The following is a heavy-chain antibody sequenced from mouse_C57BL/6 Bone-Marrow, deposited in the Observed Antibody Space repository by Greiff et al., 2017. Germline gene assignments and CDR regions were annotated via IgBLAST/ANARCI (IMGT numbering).Heavy chain of an antibody. V-gene: IGHV1-7*01. CDR1: GYTFTSYW. J-gene: IGHJ4*01. CDR2: INPSSGYT. Sequence: QVQLKQSGAELAKPGASVKLSCKASGYTFTSYWMHWVKQRPGQGLEWIGYINPSSGYTKYNQKFKDKATLPADKSSSTAYMRRSSLTYEDSADYYCASYYGKYRPAMDYWGQGTSVTVSS. CDR3: ASYYGKYRPAMDY. D-gene: IGHD2-1*01.